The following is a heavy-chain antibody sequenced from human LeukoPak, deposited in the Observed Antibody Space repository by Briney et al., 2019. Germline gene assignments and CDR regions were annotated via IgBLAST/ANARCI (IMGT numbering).Heavy chain of an antibody. J-gene: IGHJ4*02. Sequence: GGSLRLSCAASGFTFSSYTMNWVRQAPGKGLEWVSSITSTSRYIYYADSVKGRFTISRDNAKNSLYLQMNSLRAEDTAVYYCAGGYGGAAAGLDYWGQGTLVTVSS. CDR2: ITSTSRYI. CDR3: AGGYGGAAAGLDY. V-gene: IGHV3-21*01. D-gene: IGHD6-13*01. CDR1: GFTFSSYT.